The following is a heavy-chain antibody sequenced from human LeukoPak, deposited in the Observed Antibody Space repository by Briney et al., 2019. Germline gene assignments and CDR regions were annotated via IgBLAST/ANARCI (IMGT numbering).Heavy chain of an antibody. J-gene: IGHJ5*02. Sequence: PGGSLRLSCSASGFTFSSYSMNRVRQAPGQGLEWVSYISSSSSSIYYADSVKGRFTISRDNAKNSLYLQMNSLRVEDTAVYYCARDPFCTGGSCYRWFDPWGQGTLVTVSS. CDR1: GFTFSSYS. V-gene: IGHV3-48*01. D-gene: IGHD2-15*01. CDR3: ARDPFCTGGSCYRWFDP. CDR2: ISSSSSSI.